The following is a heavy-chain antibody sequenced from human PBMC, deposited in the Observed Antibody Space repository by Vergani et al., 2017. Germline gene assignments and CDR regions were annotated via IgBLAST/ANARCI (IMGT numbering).Heavy chain of an antibody. CDR2: ISWNSGSI. V-gene: IGHV3-9*01. Sequence: EVQLVESGGGLVQPGRSLRLSCAASGFTFDDYAMHWVRQAPGKGLEWVSGISWNSGSIGYADSVKGRFTISRDNAKNSLYLQMNSLRAEDTAVYYCARDSVGRAYWGQGTLVTVSS. CDR3: ARDSVGRAY. CDR1: GFTFDDYA. D-gene: IGHD2-15*01. J-gene: IGHJ4*02.